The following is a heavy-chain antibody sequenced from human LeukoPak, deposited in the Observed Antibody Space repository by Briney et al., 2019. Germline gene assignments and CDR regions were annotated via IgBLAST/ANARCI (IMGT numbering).Heavy chain of an antibody. V-gene: IGHV1-58*01. CDR1: GFTFTSSA. CDR3: AADGITTSDFDY. CDR2: IVVGSGNT. D-gene: IGHD1-1*01. Sequence: ASVKVSCKASGFTFTSSAVQWVRQARGQRLEWIGWIVVGSGNTNYAQKFQERVTITRDMSTSTAYMELSSLRSEDKAVYYCAADGITTSDFDYWGQGTLVTVSS. J-gene: IGHJ4*02.